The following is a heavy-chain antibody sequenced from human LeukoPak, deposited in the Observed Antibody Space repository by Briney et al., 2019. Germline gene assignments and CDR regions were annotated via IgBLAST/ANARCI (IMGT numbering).Heavy chain of an antibody. Sequence: ASVKVSCKASGGTXSSYAISWVRQAPGQGLEWMGGIIPIFGTANYAQKFQGRVTITADESTSTAYMELSSLRSEDTAVYYCAREDSSSWFLDYWGQGTLVTVSS. V-gene: IGHV1-69*01. CDR1: GGTXSSYA. J-gene: IGHJ4*02. CDR3: AREDSSSWFLDY. D-gene: IGHD6-13*01. CDR2: IIPIFGTA.